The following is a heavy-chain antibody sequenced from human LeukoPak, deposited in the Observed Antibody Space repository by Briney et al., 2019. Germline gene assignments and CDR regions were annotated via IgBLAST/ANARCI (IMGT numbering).Heavy chain of an antibody. CDR1: GGSISSSSYY. CDR2: IYYSGST. D-gene: IGHD1-20*01. CDR3: ARHIIGRPYFLYYFDY. V-gene: IGHV4-39*01. Sequence: SETLSLTCTVSGGSISSSSYYWGWIRQPPGKGLEWIGSIYYSGSTYYNPSLKSRVTISVDTSKNQFSLKLSSVTAADTAVYYCARHIIGRPYFLYYFDYWGQGTLVTVSS. J-gene: IGHJ4*02.